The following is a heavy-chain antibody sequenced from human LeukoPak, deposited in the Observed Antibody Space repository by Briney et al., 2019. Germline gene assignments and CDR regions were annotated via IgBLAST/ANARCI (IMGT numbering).Heavy chain of an antibody. Sequence: PGGSLRLSCAASGFTFSYYAMNWVRQAPGKGLEWVSSISTRSTYIYYADSLKGRFTISRDNAENSLYLQMNSLRAEDTALYYCAKDAAAATIDYYMDVWGKGTTVTVSS. CDR3: AKDAAAATIDYYMDV. V-gene: IGHV3-21*04. J-gene: IGHJ6*03. D-gene: IGHD6-13*01. CDR1: GFTFSYYA. CDR2: ISTRSTYI.